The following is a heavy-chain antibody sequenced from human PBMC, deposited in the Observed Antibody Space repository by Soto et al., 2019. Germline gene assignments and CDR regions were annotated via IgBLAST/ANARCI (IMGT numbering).Heavy chain of an antibody. V-gene: IGHV3-53*01. CDR2: IYSGETT. CDR3: ARDGRGLGRLSLFEY. J-gene: IGHJ4*02. D-gene: IGHD2-21*02. CDR1: GFNVNSDY. Sequence: GGSLRLSCAASGFNVNSDYMNWVRQTPGKGLEWVASIYSGETTYYADSVRGRFTISSDKSKNTLYFQLSSLRIEDTAVYYCARDGRGLGRLSLFEYWGQGVLVTVSS.